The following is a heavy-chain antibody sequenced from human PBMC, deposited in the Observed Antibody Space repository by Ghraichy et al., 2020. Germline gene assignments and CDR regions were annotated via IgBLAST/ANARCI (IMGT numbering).Heavy chain of an antibody. CDR2: ISGSGDDT. V-gene: IGHV3-23*01. D-gene: IGHD6-19*01. J-gene: IGHJ4*02. CDR1: GFTFGSYS. Sequence: GGSLRLSCAASGFTFGSYSMSWVRQAPGKGLEWVSVISGSGDDTYYADSVKGRFTISRDNSKNTLYLQMNSLSAEDTAIYYCARPRGGWSPFDHWGQGNLVTVSS. CDR3: ARPRGGWSPFDH.